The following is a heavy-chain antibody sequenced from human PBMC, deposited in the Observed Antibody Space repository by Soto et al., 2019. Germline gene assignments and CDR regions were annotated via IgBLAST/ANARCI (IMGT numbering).Heavy chain of an antibody. CDR1: GFTFSSYT. V-gene: IGHV3-21*04. J-gene: IGHJ5*02. Sequence: GGSLRLACAASGFTFSSYTMKWVRQAPGKGLEWVSSISSTGNSIYYADSVKGRFTISRDNSKNTLYLQMNSLRAEDTAVYYCAKGLIAARFLDPWGNWFDPWGQGTLVTVSS. CDR2: ISSTGNSI. D-gene: IGHD3-3*01. CDR3: AKGLIAARFLDPWGNWFDP.